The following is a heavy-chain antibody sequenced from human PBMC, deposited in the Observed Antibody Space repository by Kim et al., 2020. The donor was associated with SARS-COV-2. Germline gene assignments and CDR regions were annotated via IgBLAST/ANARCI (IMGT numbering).Heavy chain of an antibody. CDR2: ISYDGSNK. J-gene: IGHJ4*01. D-gene: IGHD3-22*01. CDR3: AKGPSYYYDSSGYCYFD. V-gene: IGHV3-30*18. Sequence: GGSLRLSCAASGFTFSSYGMHWVRQAPGKGLEWVAVISYDGSNKYYADSVKGRFTISRDNSKNTLYLQMNSLRAEDTAVYYCAKGPSYYYDSSGYCYFD. CDR1: GFTFSSYG.